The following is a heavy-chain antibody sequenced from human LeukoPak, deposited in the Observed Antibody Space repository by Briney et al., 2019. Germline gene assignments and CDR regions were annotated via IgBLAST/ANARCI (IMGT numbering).Heavy chain of an antibody. Sequence: GGSLRLSCAASGFAFSTNWMHWVRQAPGKGLEWVSVIYSGGSTYYADSVKGRFTISRDNSKNTLYLQMNSLRAEDTAVYYCASCDWDIVVVPAAPLAGDYYYYYMDVWGKGTTVTVSS. CDR1: GFAFSTNW. CDR2: IYSGGST. D-gene: IGHD2-2*01. CDR3: ASCDWDIVVVPAAPLAGDYYYYYMDV. J-gene: IGHJ6*03. V-gene: IGHV3-66*01.